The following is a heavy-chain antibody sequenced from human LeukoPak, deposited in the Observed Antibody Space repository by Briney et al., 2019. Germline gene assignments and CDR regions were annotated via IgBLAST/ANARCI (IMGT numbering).Heavy chain of an antibody. CDR1: GFTFSNNW. J-gene: IGHJ4*02. CDR3: ARGGLGELLDY. D-gene: IGHD3-10*01. CDR2: VKKDASEK. V-gene: IGHV3-7*01. Sequence: GGSLRLSCAASGFTFSNNWMTWVRQAPGKGLEWVASVKKDASEKYYVDSVKGRFTISRDNAKNSLYLQMNSLRVEDTAVYYCARGGLGELLDYWGQGTLVTVSS.